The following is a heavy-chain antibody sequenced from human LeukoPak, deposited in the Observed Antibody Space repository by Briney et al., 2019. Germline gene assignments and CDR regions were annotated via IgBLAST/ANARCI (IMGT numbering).Heavy chain of an antibody. CDR2: MNPNSGNT. CDR1: GYTFTSYD. D-gene: IGHD2-2*02. CDR3: ARLNQLLYRVRYFDY. Sequence: ASVKVSCKAPGYTFTSYDINWVRQATGQGLEWMGWMNPNSGNTGYAQKFQGRVTITRNTSISTAYMELSSLRSKDTAVYYCARLNQLLYRVRYFDYWGQGTLVTVSS. J-gene: IGHJ4*02. V-gene: IGHV1-8*03.